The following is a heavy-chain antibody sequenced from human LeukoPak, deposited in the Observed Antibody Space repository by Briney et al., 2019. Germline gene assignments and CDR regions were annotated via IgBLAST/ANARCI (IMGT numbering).Heavy chain of an antibody. CDR2: IRYDGSNK. Sequence: GGFLRLSCAASGFTFSSYGMHWVRQAPGKGLEWVAFIRYDGSNKYYADSVKGRFTISRDNSKNTLYLQMNSLRAEDTAVYYCAKVRTYSGSYRRLGYYMDVWGQGTTVTVSS. D-gene: IGHD1-26*01. CDR3: AKVRTYSGSYRRLGYYMDV. J-gene: IGHJ6*03. CDR1: GFTFSSYG. V-gene: IGHV3-30*02.